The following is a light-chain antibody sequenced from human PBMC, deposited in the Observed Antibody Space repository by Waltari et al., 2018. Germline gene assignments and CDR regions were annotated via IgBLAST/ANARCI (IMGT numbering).Light chain of an antibody. CDR3: CSYAGSSTYV. J-gene: IGLJ1*01. V-gene: IGLV2-23*02. CDR2: DVS. Sequence: QSALTQPASVSGSPGQSITISCTGTSSDVGGYNYVSWYQQHPGKAPKLMIYDVSKRPSGVSHRFSGSKSGNTASLTLSGLQAEDEADYYCCSYAGSSTYVFGTGTKVTVL. CDR1: SSDVGGYNY.